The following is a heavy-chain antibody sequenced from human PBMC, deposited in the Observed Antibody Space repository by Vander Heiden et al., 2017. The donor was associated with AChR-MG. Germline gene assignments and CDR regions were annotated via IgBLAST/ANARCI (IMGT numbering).Heavy chain of an antibody. V-gene: IGHV3-30-3*01. CDR3: ARDADILTGYPISKGMDV. CDR1: GSTFSSSA. D-gene: IGHD3-9*01. J-gene: IGHJ6*02. Sequence: VQLAESGGRVVQPAPSLTPPCPASGSTFSSSAMHWVRQAPGKGLEWVAVISYDGSNKSYADSVKGRFTISRDNSKNTLYLQMNSLRAEDTAVYYCARDADILTGYPISKGMDVWGHGTTVTVSS. CDR2: ISYDGSNK.